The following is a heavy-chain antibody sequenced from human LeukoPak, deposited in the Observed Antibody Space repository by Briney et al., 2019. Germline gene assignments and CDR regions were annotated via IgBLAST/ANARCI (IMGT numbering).Heavy chain of an antibody. CDR2: IIPIFGTA. V-gene: IGHV1-69*06. D-gene: IGHD1-1*01. Sequence: SVKVSCKASGGTFSSYAISWVRQAPGQGLEWMGGIIPIFGTANYAQKFQSRVTITADKSTSTAYMELSSLRSEDTAVYYCARTGPTGTTPNYFDYWGQGTLVTVSS. CDR1: GGTFSSYA. J-gene: IGHJ4*02. CDR3: ARTGPTGTTPNYFDY.